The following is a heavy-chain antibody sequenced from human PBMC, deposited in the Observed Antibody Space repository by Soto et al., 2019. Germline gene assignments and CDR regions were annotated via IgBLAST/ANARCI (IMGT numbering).Heavy chain of an antibody. Sequence: GSLRLSCAASGFTFSSYSMNWVRQAPGKGLEWVSSISSSSYIYYADSVKGRFTISRDNAKNSLYLQMNSLRAEDTAVYYCARFRDDFWSGYRTRYYYGMDVWGQGTTVTVSS. CDR1: GFTFSSYS. CDR3: ARFRDDFWSGYRTRYYYGMDV. J-gene: IGHJ6*02. CDR2: ISSSSYI. D-gene: IGHD3-3*01. V-gene: IGHV3-21*01.